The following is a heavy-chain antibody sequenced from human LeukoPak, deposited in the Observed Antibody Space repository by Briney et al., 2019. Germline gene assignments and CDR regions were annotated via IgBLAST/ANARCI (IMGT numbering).Heavy chain of an antibody. D-gene: IGHD6-13*01. CDR1: GGSISSYY. J-gene: IGHJ4*02. Sequence: SETLSLTCTVSGGSISSYYWSWIRQPPGKGLECIGYIYYSGSTNYNPSLKSRVTISVDTSKNQFSLKLSSVTAADTAVYYCAREEADSSSWLFDYWGQGTLVTVSS. V-gene: IGHV4-59*12. CDR3: AREEADSSSWLFDY. CDR2: IYYSGST.